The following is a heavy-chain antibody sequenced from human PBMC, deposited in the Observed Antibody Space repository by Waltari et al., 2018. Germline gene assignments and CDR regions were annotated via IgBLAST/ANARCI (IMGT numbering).Heavy chain of an antibody. J-gene: IGHJ6*03. V-gene: IGHV1-2*02. CDR3: ALPEYSSSGGDYYYYMDV. D-gene: IGHD6-6*01. CDR1: GYTFTGYY. Sequence: QVQLVQSGAEVKKPGASVKVSCKASGYTFTGYYMHWVRHAPGQGLEWMGWINPNSGGTNYAQKFQGRVTMTRDTSISTAYMELSRLRSDDTAVYYCALPEYSSSGGDYYYYMDVWGKGTTVTVSS. CDR2: INPNSGGT.